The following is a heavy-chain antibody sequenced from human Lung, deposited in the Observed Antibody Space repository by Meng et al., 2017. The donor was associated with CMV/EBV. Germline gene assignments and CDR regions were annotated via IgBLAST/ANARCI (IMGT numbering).Heavy chain of an antibody. CDR3: AREYCSATSCYLVASGGMDV. J-gene: IGHJ6*02. D-gene: IGHD2-2*01. V-gene: IGHV4-4*02. Sequence: SETLSLXCAVSGGFISSSSWWSWVRQPPGKGLEWIGEIHHSGRTKYNPSLKSRVIISVDKSKNQFTLNLSSVTAADTAVYFCAREYCSATSCYLVASGGMDVXGQGXSGHRLL. CDR1: GGFISSSSW. CDR2: IHHSGRT.